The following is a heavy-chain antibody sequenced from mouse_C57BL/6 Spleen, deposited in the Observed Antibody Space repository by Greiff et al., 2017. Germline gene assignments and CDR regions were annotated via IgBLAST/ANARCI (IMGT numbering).Heavy chain of an antibody. CDR3: AREKAMDY. Sequence: EVQLQQSGPELVKPGASVKISCKASGYSFTGYYMNWVKQSPEKSLEWIGEINPSTGGTTYNQKFKAKATLTVDKSSSTAYMQLKSLTSEDSAVYYCAREKAMDYWGQGTSVTVSS. CDR1: GYSFTGYY. CDR2: INPSTGGT. J-gene: IGHJ4*01. V-gene: IGHV1-42*01.